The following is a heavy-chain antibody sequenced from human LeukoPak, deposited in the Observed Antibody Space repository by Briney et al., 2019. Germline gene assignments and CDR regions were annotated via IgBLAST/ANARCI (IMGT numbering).Heavy chain of an antibody. J-gene: IGHJ4*02. V-gene: IGHV3-33*01. Sequence: GGSLRLSCAGSGLTFGVYGMHWFRQTPGKGLEWVAVIAYDGSRAFYADSVKGRFTNSRDNSKNTMSVQMDDLRAEDTAVYYCTRYNNDHFDYWGQGTLVTVSS. D-gene: IGHD1-14*01. CDR2: IAYDGSRA. CDR1: GLTFGVYG. CDR3: TRYNNDHFDY.